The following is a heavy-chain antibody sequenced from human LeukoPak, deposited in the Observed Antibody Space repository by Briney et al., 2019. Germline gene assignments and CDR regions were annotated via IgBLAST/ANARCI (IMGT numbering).Heavy chain of an antibody. V-gene: IGHV1-18*04. J-gene: IGHJ6*03. Sequence: ASAKVSCKASGYTFTCYYMHWVRQAPGQGLEWTGWISTYNGNTHYAQILQGRVTMTTDTSTSTAYMELRSLRSDDTAVYYCARESRREGYNPAYYYYYYMDVWGKGTTVTVSS. CDR1: GYTFTCYY. CDR3: ARESRREGYNPAYYYYYYMDV. CDR2: ISTYNGNT. D-gene: IGHD5-24*01.